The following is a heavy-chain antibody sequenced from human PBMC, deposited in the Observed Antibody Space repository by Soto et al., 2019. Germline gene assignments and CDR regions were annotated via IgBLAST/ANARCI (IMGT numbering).Heavy chain of an antibody. CDR1: GFTFSSYA. Sequence: GSLRLSCAASGFTFSSYAMSWVRQAPGKGLEWVSAISGSGGSTYYADSVKGRFTISRDNSKNTLYLQMNSLRAKDTAVYYCAKDTYYYDSSGYYFWGQGTLVTVSS. CDR3: AKDTYYYDSSGYYF. D-gene: IGHD3-22*01. V-gene: IGHV3-23*01. J-gene: IGHJ4*02. CDR2: ISGSGGST.